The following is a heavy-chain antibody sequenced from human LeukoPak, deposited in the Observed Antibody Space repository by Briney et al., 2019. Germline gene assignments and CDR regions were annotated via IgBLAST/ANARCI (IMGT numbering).Heavy chain of an antibody. CDR1: GGSISSGGFS. Sequence: SQTLSLTCAVSGGSISSGGFSWGWIRQPPGKGLEWVGYIYHGGSTYYNPALKSRVTISVDRSKNQFSLKLSSVTAADTAVYYCARASDILTGEHFDYWGQGTLVTVSS. V-gene: IGHV4-30-2*01. CDR3: ARASDILTGEHFDY. J-gene: IGHJ4*02. CDR2: IYHGGST. D-gene: IGHD3-9*01.